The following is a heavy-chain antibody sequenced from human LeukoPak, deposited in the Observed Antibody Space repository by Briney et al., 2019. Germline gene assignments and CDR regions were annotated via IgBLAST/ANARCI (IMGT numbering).Heavy chain of an antibody. CDR3: ARSAHCSSTSCYQKPDDY. D-gene: IGHD2-2*01. CDR2: IYYSGST. CDR1: GGSISSYY. V-gene: IGHV4-59*01. Sequence: SETLSLTCTVSGGSISSYYWSWVRQPPGKGLEWIGYIYYSGSTNYNPSLKSRVTISVDTSKNQFSLKLSSVTAADTAVYYCARSAHCSSTSCYQKPDDYWGQGNLVTVSS. J-gene: IGHJ4*02.